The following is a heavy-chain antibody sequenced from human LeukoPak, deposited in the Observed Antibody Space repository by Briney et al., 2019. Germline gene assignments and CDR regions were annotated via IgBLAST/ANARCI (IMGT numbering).Heavy chain of an antibody. CDR1: GYTFIGYY. D-gene: IGHD6-13*01. CDR3: AREVGSSWFFDY. Sequence: ASVKVSCKASGYTFIGYYMHWVRQASGQGLEWMGWVNPSSGVTKYAQKFQGRVTMTTDTSTSTAYMELRSLRSEDTAVYYCAREVGSSWFFDYWGQGTLVTVSS. J-gene: IGHJ4*02. V-gene: IGHV1-2*02. CDR2: VNPSSGVT.